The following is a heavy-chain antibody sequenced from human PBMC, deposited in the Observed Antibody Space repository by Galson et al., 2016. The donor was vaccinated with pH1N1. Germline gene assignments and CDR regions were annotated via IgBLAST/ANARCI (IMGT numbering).Heavy chain of an antibody. D-gene: IGHD3-16*01. CDR1: GFTFINYA. CDR3: ARNFGLSGSGRHFDF. CDR2: INSDGSST. Sequence: SLRLSCAASGFTFINYAMNWVRQAPGKGLVWVSRINSDGSSTSCADSVKGRFTISRDNAKNTLYLQMHSLRAEDTAVYYCARNFGLSGSGRHFDFWGQGTLVTVSS. V-gene: IGHV3-74*01. J-gene: IGHJ4*02.